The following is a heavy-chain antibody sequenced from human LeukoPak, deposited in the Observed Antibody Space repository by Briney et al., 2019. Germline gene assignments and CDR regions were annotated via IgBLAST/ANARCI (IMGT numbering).Heavy chain of an antibody. Sequence: GGSLRLSCAASGFTFSSYAMSWVRQAPGKGLEWVSAISGSGGSTYYADSVKGRFTISRDNSKNTLYLQMNSLRAEDTAVYYCATIPYYYDSSGYGAFDIWGQGTMVTVSS. CDR3: ATIPYYYDSSGYGAFDI. J-gene: IGHJ3*02. D-gene: IGHD3-22*01. CDR1: GFTFSSYA. V-gene: IGHV3-23*01. CDR2: ISGSGGST.